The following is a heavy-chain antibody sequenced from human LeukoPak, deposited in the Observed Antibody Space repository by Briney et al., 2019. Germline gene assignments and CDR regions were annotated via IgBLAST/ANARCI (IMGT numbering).Heavy chain of an antibody. CDR2: IKQDGSEK. D-gene: IGHD4-17*01. CDR3: ARGGGDYVSWFDP. V-gene: IGHV3-7*01. CDR1: GFTFTNNF. Sequence: QPGGSLRPSCAASGFTFTNNFMSWVRQAPGKGLEWVANIKQDGSEKYYVDSVKGRFTISRDNAKNSLYLQMNSLRAEDTAVYYCARGGGDYVSWFDPWGQGTLVTVSS. J-gene: IGHJ5*02.